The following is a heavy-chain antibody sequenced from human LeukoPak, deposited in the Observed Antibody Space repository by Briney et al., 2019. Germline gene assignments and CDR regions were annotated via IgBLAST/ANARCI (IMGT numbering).Heavy chain of an antibody. J-gene: IGHJ4*02. D-gene: IGHD5-18*01. Sequence: SSETLSLTCTVSGYSISSGYYWGWIRQPPGQGLEWIGSIYHSGSTYYNPSLKSRVTISVDTSKNQFSLKLSSVTAGDTAVYYCARAQEHTAMVYHDYWGQGNLVTVSS. CDR2: IYHSGST. CDR1: GYSISSGYY. CDR3: ARAQEHTAMVYHDY. V-gene: IGHV4-38-2*02.